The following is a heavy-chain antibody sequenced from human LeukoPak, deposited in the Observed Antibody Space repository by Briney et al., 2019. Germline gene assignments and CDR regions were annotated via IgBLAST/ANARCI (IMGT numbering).Heavy chain of an antibody. J-gene: IGHJ4*02. CDR2: LYSGGNT. V-gene: IGHV3-66*01. CDR3: ARVGRGDTYGYVDY. Sequence: GGSLRLSCAASGFTVSTNYMSWVRQTPGKGLAWVSVLYSGGNTYYADSVKGRFTISRDSSKNMLFLQMNSLRAEDTAVYYCARVGRGDTYGYVDYWGQGTLVTVSS. D-gene: IGHD5-18*01. CDR1: GFTVSTNY.